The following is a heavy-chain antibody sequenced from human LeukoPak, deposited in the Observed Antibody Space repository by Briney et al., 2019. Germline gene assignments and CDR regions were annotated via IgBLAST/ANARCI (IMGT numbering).Heavy chain of an antibody. CDR2: IKSKTDGGTT. CDR3: TTQRYFDWSDVDY. J-gene: IGHJ4*02. V-gene: IGHV3-15*01. Sequence: GGSLRLSCAASGFTFSNAWMSWVRQAPGKGLEWVGRIKSKTDGGTTDYAAPVKGRFTISRDDSKNTQYLQMNSLKTEDTAVYYCTTQRYFDWSDVDYWGQGTLVTVSS. CDR1: GFTFSNAW. D-gene: IGHD3-9*01.